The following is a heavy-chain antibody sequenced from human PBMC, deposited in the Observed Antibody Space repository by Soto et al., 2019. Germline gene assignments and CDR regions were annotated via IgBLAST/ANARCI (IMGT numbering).Heavy chain of an antibody. CDR2: IKQDGSEK. J-gene: IGHJ6*02. V-gene: IGHV3-7*05. Sequence: GGSLRLSCAASGFTFSIYWMIWVRQAPGKGLEWVANIKQDGSEKYYVDSVKGRFTISRDNAKNSLYLQMNSLRAEDTAVYYCARDALGITIFGVVIVSGYYYGMDVWGQGTTVTVS. CDR1: GFTFSIYW. D-gene: IGHD3-3*01. CDR3: ARDALGITIFGVVIVSGYYYGMDV.